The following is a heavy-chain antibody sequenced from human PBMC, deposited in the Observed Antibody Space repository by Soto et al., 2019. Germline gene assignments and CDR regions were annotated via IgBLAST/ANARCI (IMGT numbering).Heavy chain of an antibody. CDR2: MNPNSGNT. D-gene: IGHD6-13*01. J-gene: IGHJ5*02. V-gene: IGHV1-8*01. Sequence: QVQLVQSGAEVKKPGASVKVSCKASGYTFTSYDINWVRQATGQGLEWMGWMNPNSGNTGYAQKFQGRVTMTRNTSISTGYMELSSLRSDDTAVYYCARKRDIAAAGNWFAPWGQGTLVTVSS. CDR3: ARKRDIAAAGNWFAP. CDR1: GYTFTSYD.